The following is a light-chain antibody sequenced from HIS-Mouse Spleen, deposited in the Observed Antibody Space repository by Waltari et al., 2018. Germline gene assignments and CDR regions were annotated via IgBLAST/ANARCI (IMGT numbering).Light chain of an antibody. V-gene: IGLV2-23*01. Sequence: QSALTQPASVSGSPGQSITISCTGTSSDAGSYNLVPWYQQHPGKAPKLMNYEGSKRPSGVSNRVSGSKSGNTASLTIAGLQAEDEADYYCCSYAGSSTWVFGGGTKLTVL. CDR3: CSYAGSSTWV. J-gene: IGLJ3*02. CDR1: SSDAGSYNL. CDR2: EGS.